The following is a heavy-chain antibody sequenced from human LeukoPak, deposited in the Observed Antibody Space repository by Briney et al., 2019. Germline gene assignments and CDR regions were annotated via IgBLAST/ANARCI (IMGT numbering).Heavy chain of an antibody. CDR2: INHSGST. J-gene: IGHJ3*02. D-gene: IGHD2-2*01. Sequence: PSETLSLTCAVYGGSFSGYYWSWIRQPPGKGLEWIGEINHSGSTNYNPSLKSRVTISVDRSKNQFSLKLSSVTAADTAVYYCARRVVPAALGAFDIWGQGTMVTVSS. CDR1: GGSFSGYY. CDR3: ARRVVPAALGAFDI. V-gene: IGHV4-34*01.